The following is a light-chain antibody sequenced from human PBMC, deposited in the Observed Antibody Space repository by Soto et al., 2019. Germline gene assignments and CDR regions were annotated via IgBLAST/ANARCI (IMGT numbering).Light chain of an antibody. V-gene: IGLV1-44*01. CDR2: SNN. Sequence: QAVVTQPPSASGTPGQRVTIFCSGSSSNFGSNTVNWYQQLPGTAPKLLMYSNNQRPSGVPDRFSGSKSGTSASLAISGLQSEDEADYYCAAWDASLNGVVFGGGTKLTVL. CDR3: AAWDASLNGVV. J-gene: IGLJ2*01. CDR1: SSNFGSNT.